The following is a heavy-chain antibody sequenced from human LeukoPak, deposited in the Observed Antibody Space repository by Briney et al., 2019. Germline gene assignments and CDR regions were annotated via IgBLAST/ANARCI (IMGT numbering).Heavy chain of an antibody. V-gene: IGHV1-2*02. Sequence: ASVTVSCKASGYTFTGYYIYWVRQAPGQGLEWMGWITPNNGGTKYAEKFQGRVTMTRDTSISTAYMELSRLRSDDTAVYYCARTSSSEPLYYYHMDVWGKGTTVTISS. CDR1: GYTFTGYY. CDR2: ITPNNGGT. J-gene: IGHJ6*03. D-gene: IGHD6-13*01. CDR3: ARTSSSEPLYYYHMDV.